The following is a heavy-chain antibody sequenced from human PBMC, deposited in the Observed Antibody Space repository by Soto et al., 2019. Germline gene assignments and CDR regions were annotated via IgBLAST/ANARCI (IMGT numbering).Heavy chain of an antibody. CDR1: GGSISSYY. J-gene: IGHJ4*01. Sequence: SETLSLTCTVYGGSISSYYWRWIRQPPGKGPEWIGYVYHTGSTDYNPSLKGRVTISLDTSKNQFSLNLNSVTAADTAIYYCATRRQGEWRGVFDDSSQGTQDPVSA. V-gene: IGHV4-59*01. CDR2: VYHTGST. CDR3: ATRRQGEWRGVFDD. D-gene: IGHD3-3*01.